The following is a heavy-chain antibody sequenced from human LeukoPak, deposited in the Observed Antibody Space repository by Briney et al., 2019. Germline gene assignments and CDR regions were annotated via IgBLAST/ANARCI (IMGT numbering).Heavy chain of an antibody. CDR3: ATTVTTVP. CDR1: GFTFSSYA. D-gene: IGHD4-17*01. CDR2: ISYDGSNK. V-gene: IGHV3-30-3*01. J-gene: IGHJ5*02. Sequence: GGSLRLSCAASGFTFSSYAMHWVRQAPGKGLEWVAVISYDGSNKYYADSVKGRFTISRDNSKNTLYLQMNSLRAEDTAVYYCATTVTTVPWGQGTLVTVSS.